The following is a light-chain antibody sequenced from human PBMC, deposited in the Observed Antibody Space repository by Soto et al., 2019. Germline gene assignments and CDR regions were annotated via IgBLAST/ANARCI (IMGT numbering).Light chain of an antibody. CDR1: QSVSSN. CDR3: QQYNNWPPGT. J-gene: IGKJ2*02. Sequence: EIVMTQSPATLSVSPGERATLSCRASQSVSSNLAWYQQKPGQAPRLLIYGASTRATGIPARISGSGSGTEFTLTISSLQXXXXXXYYCQQYNNWPPGTFGQGTKLEIK. V-gene: IGKV3-15*01. CDR2: GAS.